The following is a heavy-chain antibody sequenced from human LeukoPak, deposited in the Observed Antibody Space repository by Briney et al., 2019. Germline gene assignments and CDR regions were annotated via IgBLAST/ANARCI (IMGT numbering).Heavy chain of an antibody. CDR1: GFTFSSYG. Sequence: GGSLRLSCAASGFTFSSYGMHWVRQAPGKGLEWVAVISYDGSNKYYADSVKGRFTISRDNSKNTLYLQMNSLRAEDTAVYYCAKELTGGPFDYWGQGTLVTVSS. D-gene: IGHD7-27*01. V-gene: IGHV3-30*18. J-gene: IGHJ4*02. CDR3: AKELTGGPFDY. CDR2: ISYDGSNK.